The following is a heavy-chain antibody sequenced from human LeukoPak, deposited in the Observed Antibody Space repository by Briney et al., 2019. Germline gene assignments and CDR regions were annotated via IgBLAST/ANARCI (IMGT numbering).Heavy chain of an antibody. CDR2: IYHSGST. CDR1: GYSISSGYY. Sequence: SETLSLTCAVSGYSISSGYYWGWIRQPPGKVLEWIGSIYHSGSTYYNPSLKSRVTISVDTSKNQFSLKLSSVTAADTAVYYCARLTNAFDIWGQGTMVTVSS. CDR3: ARLTNAFDI. J-gene: IGHJ3*02. V-gene: IGHV4-38-2*01.